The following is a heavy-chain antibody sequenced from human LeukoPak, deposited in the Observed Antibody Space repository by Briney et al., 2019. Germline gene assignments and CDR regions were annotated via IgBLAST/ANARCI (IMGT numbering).Heavy chain of an antibody. D-gene: IGHD3-22*01. V-gene: IGHV3-23*01. CDR3: AKRQALAPSGSLFDY. CDR1: GFTFSSYA. CDR2: LSASGGST. J-gene: IGHJ4*02. Sequence: GGSLRLFCAASGFTFSSYAMTWVRQAPGKGLEWVSSLSASGGSTFYADSVKGRFTISRDNSKNTLYLQMNSLGAEDTALYYCAKRQALAPSGSLFDYWGQGTLVTVSS.